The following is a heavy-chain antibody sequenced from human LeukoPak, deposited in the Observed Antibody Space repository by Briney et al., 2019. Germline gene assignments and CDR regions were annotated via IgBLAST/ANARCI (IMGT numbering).Heavy chain of an antibody. Sequence: GGSLRLSCAASGFTYSSYWMSWVRQAPGKGLEWVANIKQDGSEKYYVDSVKGRFTISRDNAKNSLYLQMNSLRAEDTAVYYCARALAVAGTGGFDPWGQGTLVTVSS. CDR1: GFTYSSYW. D-gene: IGHD6-19*01. V-gene: IGHV3-7*01. CDR3: ARALAVAGTGGFDP. CDR2: IKQDGSEK. J-gene: IGHJ5*02.